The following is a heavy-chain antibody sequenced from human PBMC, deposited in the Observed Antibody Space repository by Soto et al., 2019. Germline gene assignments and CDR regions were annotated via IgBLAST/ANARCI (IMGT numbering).Heavy chain of an antibody. CDR1: GFTFSSYS. CDR2: ISSSSSYI. Sequence: GGSLRLSCAASGFTFSSYSMNWVRQAPGKGLEWVSSISSSSSYIYYADSVKGRFTISRDNAKNSLYLQMNSLRAEDTAVYYCARDRYYYGSGSYYSDYWGQGTLVTVSS. D-gene: IGHD3-10*01. V-gene: IGHV3-21*01. J-gene: IGHJ4*02. CDR3: ARDRYYYGSGSYYSDY.